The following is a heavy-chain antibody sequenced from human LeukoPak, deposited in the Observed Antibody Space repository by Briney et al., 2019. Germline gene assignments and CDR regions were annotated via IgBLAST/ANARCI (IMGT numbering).Heavy chain of an antibody. J-gene: IGHJ6*03. CDR2: INPNSGGT. CDR1: GYTFTSYY. Sequence: ASVKVSCKASGYTFTSYYMHWVRQAPGQGLEWMGWINPNSGGTNYAQKFQGRVTMTRDTSISTAYMELSRLRSDDTAVYYCARGYCSGGSCRSYYMDVWGKGTTVTVSS. V-gene: IGHV1-2*02. CDR3: ARGYCSGGSCRSYYMDV. D-gene: IGHD2-15*01.